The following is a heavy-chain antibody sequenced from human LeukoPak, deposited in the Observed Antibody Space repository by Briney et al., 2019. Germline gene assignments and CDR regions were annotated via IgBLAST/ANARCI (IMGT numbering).Heavy chain of an antibody. CDR2: ISSSSSTI. Sequence: PGGSLRLSCAASGFTFSDYYMDWIRQVPGKGLEWVSYISSSSSTIYYADSVKGRFTISRDNAKNSLYLQMNSLRAEDTAVYYCAREDPWGSYHYDYWGQGTLVTVSS. V-gene: IGHV3-11*04. CDR1: GFTFSDYY. CDR3: AREDPWGSYHYDY. J-gene: IGHJ4*02. D-gene: IGHD3-16*02.